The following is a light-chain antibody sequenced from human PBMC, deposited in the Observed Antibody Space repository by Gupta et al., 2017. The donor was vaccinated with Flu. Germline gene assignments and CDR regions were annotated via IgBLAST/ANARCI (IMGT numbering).Light chain of an antibody. CDR2: KSS. Sequence: DIQMTQSPSTLSASVGDTVTITCRASQNINGWLAWYQQKAGKAPRLLIFKSSVLESGVPSRFSGSGYGKEFTLTSRSRQHDDCANYYCQQDDTNYTFGQGTKLDIK. J-gene: IGKJ2*01. CDR1: QNINGW. CDR3: QQDDTNYT. V-gene: IGKV1-5*03.